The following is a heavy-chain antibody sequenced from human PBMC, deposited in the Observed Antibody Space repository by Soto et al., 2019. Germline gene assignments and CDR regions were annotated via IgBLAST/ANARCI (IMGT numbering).Heavy chain of an antibody. CDR3: ASVGGGFKVGARNYYYYMDV. CDR2: IIPIFGTA. D-gene: IGHD1-26*01. Sequence: ASVKVSCKASGGTFSSYAISWVRQAPGQGLEWMGGIIPIFGTANYAQKFQGRVTITADESTSTAYMELSSLRSEDTAVYYWASVGGGFKVGARNYYYYMDVWGKGTTVTVSS. J-gene: IGHJ6*03. V-gene: IGHV1-69*13. CDR1: GGTFSSYA.